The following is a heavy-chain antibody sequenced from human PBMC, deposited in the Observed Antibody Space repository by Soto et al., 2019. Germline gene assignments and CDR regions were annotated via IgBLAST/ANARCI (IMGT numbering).Heavy chain of an antibody. D-gene: IGHD3-16*02. Sequence: ASVKVSCKAPSDTFTRVYIHWVRQAPVHRLWLLRIMTHNGGSTRFAKPFQGRITMTKDTSRSTVYMELRSLRSEYTAVYYCARSSGGVFGIIIEGCHWLAPWGPGALGTV. CDR1: SDTFTRVY. CDR3: ARSSGGVFGIIIEGCHWLAP. V-gene: IGHV1-46*01. J-gene: IGHJ5*02. CDR2: MTHNGGST.